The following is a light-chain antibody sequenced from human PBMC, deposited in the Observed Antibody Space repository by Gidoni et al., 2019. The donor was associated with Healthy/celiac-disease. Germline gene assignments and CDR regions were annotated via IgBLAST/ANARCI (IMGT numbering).Light chain of an antibody. J-gene: IGLJ2*01. CDR1: KLGDKY. CDR2: QDS. CDR3: QAWDSSTAVV. Sequence: SYELTQLPSVSVSPGQTASITCSGAKLGDKYACWYQQKPGQSTVLVIYQDSKRPSGIPERFSGSNSGNTATLTISGTQAMDEADYYCQAWDSSTAVVFGGGTRLTVL. V-gene: IGLV3-1*01.